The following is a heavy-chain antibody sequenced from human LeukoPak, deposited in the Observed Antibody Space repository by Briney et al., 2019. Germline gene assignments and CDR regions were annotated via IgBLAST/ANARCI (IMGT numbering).Heavy chain of an antibody. CDR3: ARHGRGSSGGAFDI. J-gene: IGHJ3*02. CDR2: IYPGDSDT. Sequence: GESLKISCKGSGYSFTNYWIGWVRQMPGEGVERMGIIYPGDSDTRYSPSLQGQVTISADKYISTAYLQWSSLKASDTAMYYCARHGRGSSGGAFDIWGQGTMVTVSS. D-gene: IGHD3-16*01. CDR1: GYSFTNYW. V-gene: IGHV5-51*01.